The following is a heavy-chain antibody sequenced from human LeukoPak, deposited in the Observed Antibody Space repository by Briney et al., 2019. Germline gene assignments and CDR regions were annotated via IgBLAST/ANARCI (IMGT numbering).Heavy chain of an antibody. V-gene: IGHV3-9*01. CDR1: GFTFDDYA. J-gene: IGHJ3*02. CDR3: AKDMMGTLIAFDI. D-gene: IGHD1-14*01. CDR2: ISWNSGSI. Sequence: GGSLRLSCAASGFTFDDYAMHWVRQAPGKGLEWVSGISWNSGSIGYADSVKGRFTFSRDNAKNSLYLQMNSLRAEDTALYYCAKDMMGTLIAFDIWGQGTMVTVSS.